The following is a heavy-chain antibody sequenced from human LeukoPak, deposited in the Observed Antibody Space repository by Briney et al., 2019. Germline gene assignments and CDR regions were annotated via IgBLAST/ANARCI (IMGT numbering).Heavy chain of an antibody. CDR3: AHMTDESSYSDSSGLSLDY. CDR1: GFSLSTSGVG. Sequence: SGPPLVNPTETLTLTCAFSGFSLSTSGVGVGWIRQPPGKALEWLAVIYWDDDKRYSPSLTSRLTITKDTSKVQVVLTMTNMDPVDTATYYCAHMTDESSYSDSSGLSLDYWGQGTLVTVSS. J-gene: IGHJ4*02. CDR2: IYWDDDK. V-gene: IGHV2-5*02. D-gene: IGHD3-22*01.